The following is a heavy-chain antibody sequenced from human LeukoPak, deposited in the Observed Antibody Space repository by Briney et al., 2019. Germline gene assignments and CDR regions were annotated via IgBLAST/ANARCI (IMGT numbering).Heavy chain of an antibody. J-gene: IGHJ4*02. V-gene: IGHV1-18*01. D-gene: IGHD6-19*01. Sequence: ASVKVSCKAFGYDFTSVGITWVRQAPGQGLEWMGWISPYNGNTRYVQNFQGRVTMTTDTSTSTAYMELRSLRFDDTAVYYCSRAGSGIGWYFDYWGQGTLVTVSS. CDR1: GYDFTSVG. CDR2: ISPYNGNT. CDR3: SRAGSGIGWYFDY.